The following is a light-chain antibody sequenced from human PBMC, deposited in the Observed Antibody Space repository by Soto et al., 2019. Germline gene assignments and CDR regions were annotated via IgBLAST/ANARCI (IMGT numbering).Light chain of an antibody. CDR2: EVN. V-gene: IGLV2-23*02. Sequence: QSALTQPASVSGSPGQSLTISCTGTSSDLGSYNLVSWYQQHPGKAPKLMIYEVNKRPSGVSNRFSASKSCNTASLTISGLQAEDEADYYCCSYAGSSTSWVFGGGTKLTVL. CDR1: SSDLGSYNL. CDR3: CSYAGSSTSWV. J-gene: IGLJ3*02.